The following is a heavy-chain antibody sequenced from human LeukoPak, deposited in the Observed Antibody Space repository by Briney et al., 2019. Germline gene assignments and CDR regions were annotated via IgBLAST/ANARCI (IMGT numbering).Heavy chain of an antibody. CDR2: IYYSGST. V-gene: IGHV4-59*01. J-gene: IGHJ4*02. Sequence: SETLSLTCTVSGGSISSYYWSWIRQPPGKGLEWIGYIYYSGSTNYNPSLKSRVTISVDTSKNQFSLKLSSVTAEDTAVYYCARDHETTLEGFDYWGQGTLVTVSS. CDR3: ARDHETTLEGFDY. CDR1: GGSISSYY. D-gene: IGHD4-23*01.